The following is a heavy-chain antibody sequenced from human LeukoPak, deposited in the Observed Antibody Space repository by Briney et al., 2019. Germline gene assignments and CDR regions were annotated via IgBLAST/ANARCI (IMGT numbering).Heavy chain of an antibody. J-gene: IGHJ5*02. V-gene: IGHV4-59*11. CDR3: ARRWATTDYYNVLEP. D-gene: IGHD1-26*01. CDR2: VYYRGST. CDR1: GDSISSHF. Sequence: SETLSLTCTVSGDSISSHFWTWIRQPPGKGLEFIGYVYYRGSTYYNTSLKSRGTISVDTSKNQFSLNLNSVTTADTAVYYCARRWATTDYYNVLEPWGQGTLVTVSS.